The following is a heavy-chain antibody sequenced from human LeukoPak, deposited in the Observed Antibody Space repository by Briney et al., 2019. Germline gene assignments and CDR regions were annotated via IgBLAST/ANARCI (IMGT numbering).Heavy chain of an antibody. D-gene: IGHD6-19*01. CDR1: GGTFSSYA. CDR3: AREGYSSGSLSYSDY. Sequence: SVKVSRKPSGGTFSSYAISWVRQAPGQGLEWMGRIIPILGIANYAQKFQGRVTITADKSTSTAYMELSSLRSEDTAVYYCAREGYSSGSLSYSDYWGQGTLVTVSS. V-gene: IGHV1-69*04. J-gene: IGHJ4*02. CDR2: IIPILGIA.